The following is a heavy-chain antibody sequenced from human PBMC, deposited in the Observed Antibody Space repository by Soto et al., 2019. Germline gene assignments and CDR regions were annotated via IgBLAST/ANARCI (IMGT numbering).Heavy chain of an antibody. Sequence: SETLSLTCAVSGGSISSGGYSWSWVRQPPGKGLEWIGYIYHSGSTYYNPSLKSRVTISVDRSKNQSSLKLSSVTAADTAVYYCARAAWINPRRGYYYYGMDVWGQGTTVTVSS. CDR3: ARAAWINPRRGYYYYGMDV. V-gene: IGHV4-30-2*01. J-gene: IGHJ6*02. D-gene: IGHD5-12*01. CDR1: GGSISSGGYS. CDR2: IYHSGST.